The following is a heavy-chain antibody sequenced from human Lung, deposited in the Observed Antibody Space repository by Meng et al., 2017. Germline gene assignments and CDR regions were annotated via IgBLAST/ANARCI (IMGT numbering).Heavy chain of an antibody. D-gene: IGHD3-22*01. Sequence: QVQLVQSGSELKKPGASVKLSCKASGYTFTTYAINWVRQAPGQGLEWMGWINTDTRNPTYAQGFTGRFVFSLDTSVSTAYLQISSLMAEDTAIYYCARGDLGMSGYYYTVHWGQGTLVTVSS. V-gene: IGHV7-4-1*02. J-gene: IGHJ4*02. CDR2: INTDTRNP. CDR3: ARGDLGMSGYYYTVH. CDR1: GYTFTTYA.